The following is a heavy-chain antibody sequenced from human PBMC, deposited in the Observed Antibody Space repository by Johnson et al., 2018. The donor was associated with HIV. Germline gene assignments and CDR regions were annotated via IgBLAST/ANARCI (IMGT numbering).Heavy chain of an antibody. D-gene: IGHD1-26*01. J-gene: IGHJ3*01. CDR1: GFTFSSYW. V-gene: IGHV3-7*03. CDR2: IKLDGGER. CDR3: ARDRDSIAGAPYAFDF. Sequence: VQLVESGGGLVQPGGSLRLSCAASGFTFSSYWMSWVRQAPGKGLEWVANIKLDGGERYSVDSVKGRFTLSRDNSKKSLYLQMNSLRAEDTAVYYCARDRDSIAGAPYAFDFWGQGTMVTVSS.